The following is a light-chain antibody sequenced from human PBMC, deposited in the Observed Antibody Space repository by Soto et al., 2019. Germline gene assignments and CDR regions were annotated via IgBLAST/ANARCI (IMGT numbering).Light chain of an antibody. J-gene: IGKJ1*01. CDR3: QQRYTWVLP. Sequence: EIVLTQSPATLSLSPGERATLSCRASQSVSSYLAWYQQKFGQAPRLLIYDASNRATGIPARFSGSGSATDFTLTISSLEPEDFAIYYCQQRYTWVLPFGQVTKVDIX. CDR1: QSVSSY. V-gene: IGKV3-11*01. CDR2: DAS.